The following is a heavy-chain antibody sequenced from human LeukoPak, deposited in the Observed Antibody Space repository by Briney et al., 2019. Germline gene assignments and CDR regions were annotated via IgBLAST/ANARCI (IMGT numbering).Heavy chain of an antibody. D-gene: IGHD3-22*01. V-gene: IGHV3-23*01. CDR2: ISGSGGST. Sequence: PGGSLRPSCAASGFTFSSYAMSWVRQAPGKGLEWVSAISGSGGSTYYADSVKGRFTGPRDNSNNTLYLQMNSLRAEDTAVYYCAKDRDASGYYVGPFDYWGQGTLVTVSS. J-gene: IGHJ4*02. CDR1: GFTFSSYA. CDR3: AKDRDASGYYVGPFDY.